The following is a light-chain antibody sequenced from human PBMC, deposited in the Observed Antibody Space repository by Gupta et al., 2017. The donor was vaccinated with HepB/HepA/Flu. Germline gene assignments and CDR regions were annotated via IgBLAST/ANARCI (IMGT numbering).Light chain of an antibody. CDR2: GNS. V-gene: IGLV1-40*01. J-gene: IGLJ1*01. Sequence: QSVLTQPPSVSGAPGQRVTISCTGSSSNIGAGYDVRWYQQLPGTAPKLLIYGNSNRPSGVPYRFSGSKSGTSASLAITGLQAEDEADYYCQSYDSSLSAYYVFGTGTKVTVL. CDR3: QSYDSSLSAYYV. CDR1: SSNIGAGYD.